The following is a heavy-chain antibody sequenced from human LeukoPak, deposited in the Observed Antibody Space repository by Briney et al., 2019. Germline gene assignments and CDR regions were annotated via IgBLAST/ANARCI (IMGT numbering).Heavy chain of an antibody. J-gene: IGHJ4*02. D-gene: IGHD3-10*01. Sequence: PSETLSLTCTVSGGSISSYYWSWIRQPPGKGLEWIGYIYYTGSTNYNPSLKSRVTISLDTSKSQFSLKLSSVTAADTAVYYCARRLGSHFDYWGQGTLVTVSS. CDR2: IYYTGST. CDR1: GGSISSYY. CDR3: ARRLGSHFDY. V-gene: IGHV4-59*08.